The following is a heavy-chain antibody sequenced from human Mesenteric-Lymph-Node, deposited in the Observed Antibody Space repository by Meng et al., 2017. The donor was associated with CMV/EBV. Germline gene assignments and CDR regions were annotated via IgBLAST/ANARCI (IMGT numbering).Heavy chain of an antibody. D-gene: IGHD1-26*01. CDR1: GFTVSSNY. V-gene: IGHV3-53*01. Sequence: GGSLRLSCAASGFTVSSNYMSWVRQAPGKGLEWVSVIYTGGRTYYADSVKGRFTISRDNSKNTLSLQMNSLRAEDTALYYCAKDRVFRRSRLDYWGQGTLVTVSS. J-gene: IGHJ4*02. CDR2: IYTGGRT. CDR3: AKDRVFRRSRLDY.